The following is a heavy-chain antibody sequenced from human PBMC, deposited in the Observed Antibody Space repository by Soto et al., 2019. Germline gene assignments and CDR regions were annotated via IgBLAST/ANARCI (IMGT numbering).Heavy chain of an antibody. D-gene: IGHD2-2*02. Sequence: SETLSLTCAVYGGSFSGYYWSWIRQPPGKGLEWIGEINHSGSTNYNPSLKSRVTISVDTSKNQFSLKLSSVTAADTAVYYCARGIVVVPAAIRDYSNYFDYWGQGTLVTVSS. CDR1: GGSFSGYY. CDR2: INHSGST. V-gene: IGHV4-34*01. J-gene: IGHJ4*02. CDR3: ARGIVVVPAAIRDYSNYFDY.